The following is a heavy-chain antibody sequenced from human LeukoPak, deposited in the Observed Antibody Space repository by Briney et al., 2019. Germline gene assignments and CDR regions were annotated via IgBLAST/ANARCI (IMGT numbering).Heavy chain of an antibody. CDR1: GYSFTSYW. V-gene: IGHV5-51*01. CDR3: ARYGTVAVVPY. CDR2: IYPGDSDT. J-gene: IGHJ4*02. Sequence: GESLKISCKGSGYSFTSYWIGRVRQMPGKGLEWMGIIYPGDSDTRYSPSFQGQVTISADKSISTAYLQWSSLKTSDTTMYYRARYGTVAVVPYWGQGTLVTVSS. D-gene: IGHD6-19*01.